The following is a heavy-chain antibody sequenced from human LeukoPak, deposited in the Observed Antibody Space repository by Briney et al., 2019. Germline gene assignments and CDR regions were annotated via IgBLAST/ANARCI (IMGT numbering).Heavy chain of an antibody. J-gene: IGHJ3*02. D-gene: IGHD2-21*02. V-gene: IGHV1-18*01. CDR3: ARVVVVTAINNDAFDI. Sequence: APVKVSCKASGYTFTSYGISWVRQAPGQGLEWMGWISAYNGNTNYAQKLQGRVTMTTDTSTSTAYMELRSLRSDDTAVYYCARVVVVTAINNDAFDIWGQGTMVTVSS. CDR2: ISAYNGNT. CDR1: GYTFTSYG.